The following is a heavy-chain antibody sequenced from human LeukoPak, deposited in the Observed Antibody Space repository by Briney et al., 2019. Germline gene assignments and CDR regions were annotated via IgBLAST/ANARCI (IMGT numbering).Heavy chain of an antibody. Sequence: KPSETLSLTCDVSGYSISNGYYWGWIRQPPGKGLEWIGNIYRSGTTYYNPSLKSRVTVSVDTSKNQFSLKLSSVTAADTAVYYCARVHYGSGIDYWGQGTLVTVSS. J-gene: IGHJ4*02. CDR1: GYSISNGYY. D-gene: IGHD3-10*01. V-gene: IGHV4-38-2*01. CDR3: ARVHYGSGIDY. CDR2: IYRSGTT.